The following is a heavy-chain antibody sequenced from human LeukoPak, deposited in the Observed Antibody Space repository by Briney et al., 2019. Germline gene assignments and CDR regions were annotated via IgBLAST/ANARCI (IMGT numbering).Heavy chain of an antibody. CDR3: ARGDYDSSGYYSRDYYYYYGMDV. CDR2: ISAYNGDT. D-gene: IGHD3-22*01. J-gene: IGHJ6*02. V-gene: IGHV1-18*01. CDR1: GYTFTSYG. Sequence: ASVKVSCKASGYTFTSYGISWVLQAPRQGLEWMGWISAYNGDTNYAQKLQGRVTMTTDTSTSTAYMELRSLRSDDTAVYYCARGDYDSSGYYSRDYYYYYGMDVWGQGTTVTVSS.